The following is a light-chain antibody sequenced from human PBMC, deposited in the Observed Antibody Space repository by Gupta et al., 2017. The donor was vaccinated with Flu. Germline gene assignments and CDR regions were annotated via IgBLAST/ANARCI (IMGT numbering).Light chain of an antibody. CDR2: YAS. J-gene: IGKJ4*01. CDR1: QSVSSY. Sequence: EIVLTQSPATPSLSPGERATLTCMSSQSVSSYLAWYQQKPGQAPRLLIYYASNRATGIPARFSGSGSGTDFTLTISSLEPEDFAVYYCQQRSNWLTFGGGTKVEIK. CDR3: QQRSNWLT. V-gene: IGKV3-11*01.